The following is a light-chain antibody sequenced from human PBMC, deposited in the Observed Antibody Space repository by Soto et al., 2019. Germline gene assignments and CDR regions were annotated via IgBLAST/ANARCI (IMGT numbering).Light chain of an antibody. CDR2: DVT. Sequence: QSALAQPASGSGSTVHSITISCTGTSSDVGGYNYVPWYQQHPVKAPKLMIYDVTNRPSGVSDRFSGSKSGNTASLTISGLQAEDEADYYCSSYTSSSTPYVFGTGTKVTVL. CDR3: SSYTSSSTPYV. CDR1: SSDVGGYNY. J-gene: IGLJ1*01. V-gene: IGLV2-14*01.